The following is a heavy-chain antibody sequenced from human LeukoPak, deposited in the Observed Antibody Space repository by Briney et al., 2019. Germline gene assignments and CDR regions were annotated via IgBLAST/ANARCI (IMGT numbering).Heavy chain of an antibody. J-gene: IGHJ4*02. Sequence: SETLSLICAVSGYSITSNYYWGWIRQPPGRGLEWIGSIHHGVSTFYNPSLKSRVTISVDTSNNHFSLRLTSVTAADTAVCYCARDRDDSTNYTPYYFDYWGQGALVAVSS. CDR3: ARDRDDSTNYTPYYFDY. CDR2: IHHGVST. CDR1: GYSITSNYY. D-gene: IGHD2-8*01. V-gene: IGHV4-38-2*02.